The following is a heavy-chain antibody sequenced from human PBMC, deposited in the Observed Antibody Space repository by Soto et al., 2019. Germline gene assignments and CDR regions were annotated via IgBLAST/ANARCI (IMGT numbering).Heavy chain of an antibody. J-gene: IGHJ5*02. CDR3: ARSVFP. V-gene: IGHV4-59*12. CDR1: GGSISSYF. CDR2: IYYTGST. Sequence: SETLSLTCTVSGGSISSYFWSWIRQPPGKGLEWIGYIYYTGSTYYNPSLKSRVTISVDTSKNQFSLKLSSVTAADTAVYYCARSVFPWGQGTLVTVSS.